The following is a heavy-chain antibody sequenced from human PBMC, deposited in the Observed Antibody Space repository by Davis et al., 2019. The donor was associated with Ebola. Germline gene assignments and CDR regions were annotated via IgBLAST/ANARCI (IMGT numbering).Heavy chain of an antibody. D-gene: IGHD6-13*01. CDR1: GFTFSSYA. V-gene: IGHV3-30-3*01. CDR2: ISYDGSNK. Sequence: PGGSLRLSCAASGFTFSSYAMHWVRQAPGKGLEWVAVISYDGSNKYYADSVKGRFTISRDNSKNTLYLQMNSLRAEDTAVYYCAKDFAAGIDYWGQGTLVTVSS. CDR3: AKDFAAGIDY. J-gene: IGHJ4*02.